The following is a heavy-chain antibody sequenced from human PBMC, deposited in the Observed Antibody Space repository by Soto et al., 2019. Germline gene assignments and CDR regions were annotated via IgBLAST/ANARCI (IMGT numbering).Heavy chain of an antibody. J-gene: IGHJ2*01. CDR3: ARGLGMTTVTNYCYFDL. D-gene: IGHD4-17*01. CDR1: GFTVSSNY. CDR2: IYSGGST. Sequence: EVQLVESGGGLVQPGGSLRLSCAASGFTVSSNYMSWVRQAPGKGLEWVSVIYSGGSTYYADSVKGRFTISRDNSKNTLYLQMNSLRAEDTAVYYCARGLGMTTVTNYCYFDLWGRGTLVTVSS. V-gene: IGHV3-66*01.